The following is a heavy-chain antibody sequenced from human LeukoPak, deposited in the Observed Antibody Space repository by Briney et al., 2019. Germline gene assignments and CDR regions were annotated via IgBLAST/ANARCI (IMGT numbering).Heavy chain of an antibody. D-gene: IGHD4-17*01. CDR3: ARIIPSYGAIDY. J-gene: IGHJ4*02. CDR2: IQQDGSEE. CDR1: GFIFSTYR. Sequence: GGSLRLSCVGSGFIFSTYRMSWVRQTPGRGLEWVANIQQDGSEEYYLDSVKGRFTISRDNAKNSLYLQLNSLRAEDTAIYYCARIIPSYGAIDYWGQGSLVTVSS. V-gene: IGHV3-7*01.